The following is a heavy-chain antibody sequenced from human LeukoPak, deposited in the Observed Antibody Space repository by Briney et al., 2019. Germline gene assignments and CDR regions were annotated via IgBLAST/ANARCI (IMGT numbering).Heavy chain of an antibody. D-gene: IGHD5-18*01. V-gene: IGHV3-53*05. Sequence: GASLRLSCAASGFTFNTYAMSWVRQAPGKGLEWVSVIYSGGSTYYADSVKGRFTISRDNSKNTLYLQMNSLRAEDTAVYYCARDQGGYSYGYDYYYYGMDVWGQGTTVTVSS. CDR1: GFTFNTYA. J-gene: IGHJ6*02. CDR3: ARDQGGYSYGYDYYYYGMDV. CDR2: IYSGGST.